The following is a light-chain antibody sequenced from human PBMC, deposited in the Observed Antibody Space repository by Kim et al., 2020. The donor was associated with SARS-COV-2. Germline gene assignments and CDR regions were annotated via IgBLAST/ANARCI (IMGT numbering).Light chain of an antibody. CDR1: QVISNY. V-gene: IGKV1-27*01. J-gene: IGKJ1*01. Sequence: ASVGDGVTITCRANQVISNYLAWYQQNPGKPPKLLIYDASALPSGVPSRFSGSRSGTDFTLTVTSLQPEDVATYYCQQYNSAPWTFGQGTKVDIK. CDR3: QQYNSAPWT. CDR2: DAS.